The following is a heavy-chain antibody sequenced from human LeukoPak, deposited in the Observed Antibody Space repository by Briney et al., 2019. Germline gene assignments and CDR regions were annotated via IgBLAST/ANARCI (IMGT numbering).Heavy chain of an antibody. V-gene: IGHV1-24*01. CDR1: GFTFSSYG. J-gene: IGHJ4*02. CDR3: VAIGLYSSSWSHYFDY. D-gene: IGHD6-13*01. Sequence: PGGSLRLSCAASGFTFSSYGMHWVRQAPGKGLEWMGGFDPEDGETIYAQKFQGRVTMTEDTSTDTAYMELSSLRSEDTAVYYCVAIGLYSSSWSHYFDYWGQGTLVTVSS. CDR2: FDPEDGET.